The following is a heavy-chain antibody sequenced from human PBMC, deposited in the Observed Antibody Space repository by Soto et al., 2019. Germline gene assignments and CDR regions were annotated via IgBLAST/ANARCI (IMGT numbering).Heavy chain of an antibody. CDR3: ANYLRSLMVDSNSEGGDVVDV. CDR2: ITGSGGDT. D-gene: IGHD6-6*01. J-gene: IGHJ6*02. CDR1: GFIFDYYA. Sequence: EVQLLESGGGLVQPGGSLRLSCAASGFIFDYYAMSWVRQAPGKGLEWVSSITGSGGDTYYADSIKGRFTISRDNSNNMMYWEIKSLRAEDTAVSDCANYLRSLMVDSNSEGGDVVDVWGQGTTVAVSS. V-gene: IGHV3-23*01.